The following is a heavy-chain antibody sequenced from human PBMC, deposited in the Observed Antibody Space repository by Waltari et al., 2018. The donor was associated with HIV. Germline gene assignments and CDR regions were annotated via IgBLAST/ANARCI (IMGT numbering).Heavy chain of an antibody. CDR1: GYSISSGSY. D-gene: IGHD6-13*01. CDR2: IYHSGST. CDR3: ARDRGIAAAGRGNWFDP. J-gene: IGHJ5*02. V-gene: IGHV4-38-2*02. Sequence: QVQLQESGPGLVKPSETLSLTCTVSGYSISSGSYWRWIRPPPAKGLEWIGGIYHSGSTYYNPSLKSRVTISVDTSKNQFSLKLSSVTAADTAVYYCARDRGIAAAGRGNWFDPWGQGTLVTVSS.